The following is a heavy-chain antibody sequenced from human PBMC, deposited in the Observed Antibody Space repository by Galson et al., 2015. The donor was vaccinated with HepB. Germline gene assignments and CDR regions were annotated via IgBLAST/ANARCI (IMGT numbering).Heavy chain of an antibody. CDR3: ARHLAVAATYFDY. D-gene: IGHD6-19*01. J-gene: IGHJ4*02. V-gene: IGHV3-49*04. CDR1: GFTFSNAW. Sequence: SLRLSCAASGFTFSNAWMSWVRQAPGKGLEWVGFIRSKVHGGTTEYAASVRGRFTISRDDSKSIAYLQMNSLKTEDSAVYFCARHLAVAATYFDYWGQGTLVTVSS. CDR2: IRSKVHGGTT.